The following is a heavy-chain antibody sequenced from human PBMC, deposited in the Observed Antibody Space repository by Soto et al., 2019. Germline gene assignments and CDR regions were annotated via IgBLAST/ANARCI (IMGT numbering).Heavy chain of an antibody. CDR1: GFTFSSYG. D-gene: IGHD5-18*01. Sequence: QVQLVESGGGVVQPGRSLRLSCAASGFTFSSYGMHWVRQAPGKGLEWVAVIWYDGSNKYYADSVKGRFTISRDNSKNTLYLQMNSLRAEDTAVYYCARDFLRGYSYGYPDYWGQGTLVIVSS. V-gene: IGHV3-33*01. J-gene: IGHJ4*02. CDR2: IWYDGSNK. CDR3: ARDFLRGYSYGYPDY.